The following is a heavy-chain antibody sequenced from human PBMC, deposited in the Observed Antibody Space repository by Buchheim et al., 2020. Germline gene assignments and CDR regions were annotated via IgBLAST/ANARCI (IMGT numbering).Heavy chain of an antibody. CDR3: ARAIAAAGKPPGGWYYYYYMDV. D-gene: IGHD6-13*01. Sequence: QVQLVQSGSELKKPGASVKVSCKASGYAFTSYAMNWVRQAPGQGLEWMGWINTNTGNPTYAQGFTGRFFFSLDTSVSTAYLQLNSLKAENTAVYYCARAIAAAGKPPGGWYYYYYMDVWGKGTT. CDR1: GYAFTSYA. CDR2: INTNTGNP. V-gene: IGHV7-4-1*02. J-gene: IGHJ6*03.